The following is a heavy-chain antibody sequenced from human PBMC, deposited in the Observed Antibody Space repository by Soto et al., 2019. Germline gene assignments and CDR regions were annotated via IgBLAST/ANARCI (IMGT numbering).Heavy chain of an antibody. CDR2: IYYSENT. CDR3: GALCSSTWCYGMDV. D-gene: IGHD2-2*01. CDR1: CVSSSSGDHY. J-gene: IGHJ6*02. Sequence: SETLYLTCPVSCVSSSSGDHYLTWVRQTPGRGLEWIGYIYYSENTYSNPSLKSRVTISVDTSKNQFSLKLSSVTAADTAVYYCGALCSSTWCYGMDVWGQGTTVT. V-gene: IGHV4-30-4*01.